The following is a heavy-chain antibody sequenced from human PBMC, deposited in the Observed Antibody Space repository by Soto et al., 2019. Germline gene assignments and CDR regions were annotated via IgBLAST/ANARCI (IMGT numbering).Heavy chain of an antibody. V-gene: IGHV4-30-4*01. CDR2: IYYSGST. CDR3: ARLAGSITIFGVVKSDAFDI. Sequence: SETLSLTCTVSGGSISSGDYYWSWIRQPPGKGLEWIGYIYYSGSTYYNPSLKSRVTISVDTSKNQFSLKLSSVTATDTAVYYCARLAGSITIFGVVKSDAFDIWGQGTMVTVSS. D-gene: IGHD3-3*01. CDR1: GGSISSGDYY. J-gene: IGHJ3*02.